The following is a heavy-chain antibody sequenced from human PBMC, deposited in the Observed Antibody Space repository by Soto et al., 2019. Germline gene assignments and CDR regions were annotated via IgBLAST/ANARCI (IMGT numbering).Heavy chain of an antibody. V-gene: IGHV4-31*03. CDR1: GGSISSSDYY. CDR3: ARGLSAATVVTCDCDY. D-gene: IGHD4-17*01. Sequence: QVHLQESVPGLVKPSQTLSLTCTFSGGSISSSDYYWSWIRQPPGKGLEWIGYIYSSGNTYYNPSLKSRLTISVDTSKHQFSLKLNSVTAADTALYYCARGLSAATVVTCDCDYWGQGTLVTVSS. CDR2: IYSSGNT. J-gene: IGHJ4*02.